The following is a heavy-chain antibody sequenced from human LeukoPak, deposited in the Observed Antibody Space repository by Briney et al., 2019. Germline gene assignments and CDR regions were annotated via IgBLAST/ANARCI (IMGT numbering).Heavy chain of an antibody. CDR1: GFTVSSNY. V-gene: IGHV3-66*01. J-gene: IGHJ4*02. Sequence: GGSLRLSCAASGFTVSSNYMSWVRQAPGKGLEWVSVIYSCGSTYYADSVKGRFTISRDNSKNTLYLQMNSLRAEDTAVYYCARVDYYDSSGYPRPLDYWGQGTLVTVSS. D-gene: IGHD3-22*01. CDR3: ARVDYYDSSGYPRPLDY. CDR2: IYSCGST.